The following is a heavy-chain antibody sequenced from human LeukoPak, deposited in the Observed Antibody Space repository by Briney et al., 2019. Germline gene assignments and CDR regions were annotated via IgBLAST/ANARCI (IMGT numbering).Heavy chain of an antibody. Sequence: PGGSLRLSCAASGFTFSSYSMNWVRQAPGKGLEWVSSISSSSSYIYYADSVKGRFTISRDNAKNSLYLQMNSLRAEDTAVYYCARDSAPIKVLWFGEPNRGEAFDIWGQGTMVTVSS. CDR3: ARDSAPIKVLWFGEPNRGEAFDI. CDR1: GFTFSSYS. J-gene: IGHJ3*02. V-gene: IGHV3-21*01. CDR2: ISSSSSYI. D-gene: IGHD3-10*01.